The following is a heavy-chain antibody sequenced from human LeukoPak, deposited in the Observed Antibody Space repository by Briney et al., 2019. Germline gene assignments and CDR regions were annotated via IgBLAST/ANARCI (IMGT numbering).Heavy chain of an antibody. J-gene: IGHJ4*02. V-gene: IGHV3-21*01. Sequence: GGSLRLSCAASGFTFSSYSMNWVRQAPGKGPEWVSSISSSSSYIYYADSVKGRFTISRDNAKNSLYLQMNSLRAEDTAVYYCASAVYDILTGYYRYWGQGTLVTVSS. CDR1: GFTFSSYS. D-gene: IGHD3-9*01. CDR2: ISSSSSYI. CDR3: ASAVYDILTGYYRY.